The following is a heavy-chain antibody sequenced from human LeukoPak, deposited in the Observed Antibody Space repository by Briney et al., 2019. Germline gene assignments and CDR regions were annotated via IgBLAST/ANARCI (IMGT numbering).Heavy chain of an antibody. CDR2: ISRSGDTM. CDR1: GFTFSDYY. Sequence: GGSLRLSCAASGFTFSDYYMTWIRQAPGKGLEWVSSISRSGDTMYYADSVRGRFTMSRDNAKNSLYLQMNSLRAEDTALYYCAIQMTMIVVVPHFDYWGQGTLVTVSS. V-gene: IGHV3-11*04. CDR3: AIQMTMIVVVPHFDY. D-gene: IGHD3-22*01. J-gene: IGHJ4*02.